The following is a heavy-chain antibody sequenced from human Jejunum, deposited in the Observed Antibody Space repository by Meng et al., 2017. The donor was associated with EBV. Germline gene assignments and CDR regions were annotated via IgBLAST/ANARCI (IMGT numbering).Heavy chain of an antibody. J-gene: IGHJ4*02. D-gene: IGHD4-23*01. CDR2: LHYTGSN. Sequence: QFQLQGSGPGREMLSATLTLTCTVSVCCIRSSGYFWGWIRQRPGQGLEWIGSLHYTGSNFYNPSLKSRVGLSVSTYKNHFSVKVSSVTAEDTAVYYCVREESGGNTGGYWGQGTLVTVSS. CDR1: VCCIRSSGYF. V-gene: IGHV4-39*07. CDR3: VREESGGNTGGY.